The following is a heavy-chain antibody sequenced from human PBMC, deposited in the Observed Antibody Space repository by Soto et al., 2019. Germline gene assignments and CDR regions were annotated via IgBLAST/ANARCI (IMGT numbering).Heavy chain of an antibody. J-gene: IGHJ3*02. CDR2: IYPGDSDT. V-gene: IGHV5-51*01. CDR1: GYSFTSYW. D-gene: IGHD1-26*01. CDR3: ARDLSGSYPNDAFDI. Sequence: GESLKISCKGSGYSFTSYWIGWVRQMPGKGLEWMGIIYPGDSDTRYSPSFQGQVTNSADKSISTAYLQWSSLKASATAMYYCARDLSGSYPNDAFDIWGQGTMVTVSS.